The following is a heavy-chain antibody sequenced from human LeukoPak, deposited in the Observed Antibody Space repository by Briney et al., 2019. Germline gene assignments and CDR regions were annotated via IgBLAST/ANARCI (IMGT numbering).Heavy chain of an antibody. CDR3: ARGSIAAHYYYYYMDV. CDR2: ITGSGDIT. CDR1: GFMFRSYG. J-gene: IGHJ6*03. V-gene: IGHV3-23*01. Sequence: GGSLRLSCAASGFMFRSYGMNWVRQAPGKGLEWVSGITGSGDITYYADSVKGQFTISRDNSKNTLYLQMNSLRAEDTAVYYCARGSIAAHYYYYYMDVWGKGTTVTVSS. D-gene: IGHD6-13*01.